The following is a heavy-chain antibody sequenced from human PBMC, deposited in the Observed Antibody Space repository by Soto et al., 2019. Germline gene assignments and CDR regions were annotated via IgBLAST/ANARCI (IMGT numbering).Heavy chain of an antibody. CDR1: GYSFTDYH. CDR2: INPKSGGT. V-gene: IGHV1-2*04. J-gene: IGHJ6*02. D-gene: IGHD2-8*01. CDR3: ARGDSTCCSNGVCSFFYNHDMDV. Sequence: GASVKVSCKASGYSFTDYHIHWVRQAPGQGLEWLGRINPKSGGTSTAQKFQGWVTMTTDTFISTASMELTRLTSDDTASYYCARGDSTCCSNGVCSFFYNHDMDVWGQGTTVTVSS.